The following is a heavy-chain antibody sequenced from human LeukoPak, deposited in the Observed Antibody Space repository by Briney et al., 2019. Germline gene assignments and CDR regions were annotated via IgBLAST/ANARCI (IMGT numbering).Heavy chain of an antibody. CDR1: GFTFSSYW. V-gene: IGHV3-7*01. J-gene: IGHJ4*02. D-gene: IGHD2-21*01. Sequence: GGSLRLSCAASGFTFSSYWTSWDRQAPGKGLEWVANIKQDGSEKYYVDSVKGRLTISRDNAKNSLYLQMNGLRAEDTAVYYCARDVDESFFDYWGQGTLVTVSS. CDR3: ARDVDESFFDY. CDR2: IKQDGSEK.